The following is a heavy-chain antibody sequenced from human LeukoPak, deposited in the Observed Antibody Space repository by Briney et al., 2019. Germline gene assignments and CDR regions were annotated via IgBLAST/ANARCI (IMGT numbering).Heavy chain of an antibody. V-gene: IGHV1-24*01. D-gene: IGHD6-19*01. CDR2: FGPEDGET. J-gene: IGHJ3*02. CDR1: GYTLTKLS. Sequence: ASVKVSCKVSGYTLTKLSMHGVRQAPGKGLEWTGAFGPEDGETIYAQKFQGRVTMTEDTSTDTAYMELSSPRSEDTAVYYCATAWVSRIAVAGTAVAFDIWGQGTMVTVSS. CDR3: ATAWVSRIAVAGTAVAFDI.